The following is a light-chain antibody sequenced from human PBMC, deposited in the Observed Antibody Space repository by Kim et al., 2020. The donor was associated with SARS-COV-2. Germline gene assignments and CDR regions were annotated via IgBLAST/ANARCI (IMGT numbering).Light chain of an antibody. V-gene: IGKV3-15*01. J-gene: IGKJ1*01. CDR3: QQYNNWWT. CDR2: GAS. CDR1: QSVSSS. Sequence: EIVMTQSPATLSVSLGERVTLSCRASQSVSSSLAWYQHKPGQAPRLLIYGASTRATGIPARFSGSGSGTEFTLTISSLQSEDFAVYYCQQYNNWWTFGQGTKVDIK.